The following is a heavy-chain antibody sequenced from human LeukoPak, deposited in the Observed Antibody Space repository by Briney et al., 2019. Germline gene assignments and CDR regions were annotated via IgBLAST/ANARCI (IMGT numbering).Heavy chain of an antibody. D-gene: IGHD6-19*01. V-gene: IGHV1-2*02. J-gene: IGHJ3*01. CDR2: INPSGGAT. CDR3: TKDQGIAVAGTD. Sequence: GASVKVSCKASGYTFSGYYIHWVRQAPGQGLEWMGWINPSGGATRYAQKFQDRVTMSSDTSITTAYMDLSRLRSDDTAVYYCTKDQGIAVAGTDWGQGTMVTVSS. CDR1: GYTFSGYY.